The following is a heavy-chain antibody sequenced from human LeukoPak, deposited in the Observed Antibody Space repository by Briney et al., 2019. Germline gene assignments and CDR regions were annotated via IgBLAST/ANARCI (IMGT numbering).Heavy chain of an antibody. CDR1: GSTFSSYS. J-gene: IGHJ4*02. D-gene: IGHD6-13*01. V-gene: IGHV3-48*04. CDR2: ISSSSSTI. Sequence: PGGSLRLSCAASGSTFSSYSMNWVRQAPGKGLEWVSYISSSSSTIYYADSVKGRFTISRDNAKNSLYLQMNSLRAEDTAVYYCARKPIAAAGITLDYWGQGTLVTVSS. CDR3: ARKPIAAAGITLDY.